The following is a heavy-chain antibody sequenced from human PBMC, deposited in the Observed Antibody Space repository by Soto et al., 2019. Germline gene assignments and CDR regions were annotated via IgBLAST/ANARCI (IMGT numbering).Heavy chain of an antibody. V-gene: IGHV4-59*11. CDR3: SRGGREASGMDV. J-gene: IGHJ6*02. CDR1: GGSISSHY. Sequence: SETLSLTCSVCGGSISSHYWSWVRQAPGKGLEWIGHIYYRGSTTYNPSLRSRSTISVDTSNNQFSLKLNSVTTEDTAVYYWSRGGREASGMDVWGQGTKVTVSS. D-gene: IGHD1-26*01. CDR2: IYYRGST.